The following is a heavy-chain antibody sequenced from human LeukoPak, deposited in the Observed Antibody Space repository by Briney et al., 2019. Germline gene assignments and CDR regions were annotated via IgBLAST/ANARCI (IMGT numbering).Heavy chain of an antibody. Sequence: SETLSLTCGVSGYPINNAYYWVWIRQPPGKGLEWIGSLYHPDSTYYNPSLKSRVTMSVDTSRNQFSLRLSFVTAAETAVYYCARQYDSYFYYYLDLWGTGTTVTVSS. D-gene: IGHD2-2*01. CDR1: GYPINNAYY. V-gene: IGHV4-38-2*01. CDR2: LYHPDST. J-gene: IGHJ6*03. CDR3: ARQYDSYFYYYLDL.